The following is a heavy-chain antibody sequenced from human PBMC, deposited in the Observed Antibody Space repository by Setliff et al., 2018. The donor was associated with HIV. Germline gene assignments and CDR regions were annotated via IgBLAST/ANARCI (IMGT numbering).Heavy chain of an antibody. J-gene: IGHJ3*02. V-gene: IGHV1-2*06. Sequence: GASVKVSCKASGYTFTAYYIHWVRQASGQGLEWMGRIDPNFGGTNYAQKFQGRVSMTRDTSISTAYMELSRLRSDDTAVYYCARDDGFDIWGQGTMVTVSS. CDR3: ARDDGFDI. CDR2: IDPNFGGT. CDR1: GYTFTAYY.